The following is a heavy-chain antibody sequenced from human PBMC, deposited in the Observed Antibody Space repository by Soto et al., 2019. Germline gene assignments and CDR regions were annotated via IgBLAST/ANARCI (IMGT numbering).Heavy chain of an antibody. CDR3: ARDPWFYGSGSYPQYYFDY. D-gene: IGHD3-10*01. CDR1: GFTFSSYS. Sequence: GGSLRLSCAASGFTFSSYSMNWVRQAPGKGLEWVSSISSSSSYIYYADSVKGRFTISRDNAKNSLYLQMNSLRAEDTAVYYCARDPWFYGSGSYPQYYFDYWGQGTLVTVSS. V-gene: IGHV3-21*01. J-gene: IGHJ4*02. CDR2: ISSSSSYI.